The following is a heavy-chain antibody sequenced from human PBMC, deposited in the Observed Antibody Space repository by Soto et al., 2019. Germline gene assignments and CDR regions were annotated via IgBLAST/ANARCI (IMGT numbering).Heavy chain of an antibody. V-gene: IGHV1-18*01. J-gene: IGHJ4*02. CDR2: INTYNGNR. D-gene: IGHD3-22*01. Sequence: QVQLVQSGAELRKPGASVKVSCKASGYSFSRYGINWVQHAPGQGLEWMGWINTYNGNRNYAEKFEDRVTMTTATSTNTVYMELRSLKSDDTAIYYCARDRLRGHESSGFYSWGQGTLVTVSS. CDR3: ARDRLRGHESSGFYS. CDR1: GYSFSRYG.